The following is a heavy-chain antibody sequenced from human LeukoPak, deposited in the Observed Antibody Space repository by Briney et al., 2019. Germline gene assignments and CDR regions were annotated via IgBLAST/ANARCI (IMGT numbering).Heavy chain of an antibody. J-gene: IGHJ6*02. CDR2: ISYDGSNK. D-gene: IGHD3-3*01. CDR3: AREFRYDFWFYYGMDV. V-gene: IGHV3-30-3*01. Sequence: GGSLRLSCAASGFTSSSYAMTWVRQAPGKGLEWVAVISYDGSNKYYADSVKGRFTISRDNSKNRLYLQMNSLRAEDTAVYYCAREFRYDFWFYYGMDVWGQGTTVTVSS. CDR1: GFTSSSYA.